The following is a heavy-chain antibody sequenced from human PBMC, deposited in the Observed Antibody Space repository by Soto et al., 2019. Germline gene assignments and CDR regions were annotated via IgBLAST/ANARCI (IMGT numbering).Heavy chain of an antibody. CDR3: ARRRGSGNDYSYNYGMDV. J-gene: IGHJ6*02. V-gene: IGHV5-51*01. Sequence: ESLKISCKASGYSFATYWIGWVRQMPGKGLEWMGIIYPGDSDIRYSPSFEGQVTIAADKSIRTAYLQWGSLKASDTAMYYCARRRGSGNDYSYNYGMDVWGQGXTVTVS. D-gene: IGHD1-26*01. CDR2: IYPGDSDI. CDR1: GYSFATYW.